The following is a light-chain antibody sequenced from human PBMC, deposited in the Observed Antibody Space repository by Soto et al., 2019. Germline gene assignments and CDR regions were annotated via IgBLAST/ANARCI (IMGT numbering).Light chain of an antibody. CDR1: QSIGTF. J-gene: IGKJ1*01. CDR2: TSF. V-gene: IGKV1-39*01. Sequence: ITESQSSLSASVGDRVSITCRASQSIGTFLNWYQQKPGEAPNLLIHTSFTLYSGVPSRFSGSGSGTKFTLTIASLQPDDFATYYCQQYETFSGTFGPGTKVDIK. CDR3: QQYETFSGT.